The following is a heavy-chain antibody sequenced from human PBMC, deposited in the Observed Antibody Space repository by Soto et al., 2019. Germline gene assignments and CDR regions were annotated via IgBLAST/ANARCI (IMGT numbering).Heavy chain of an antibody. D-gene: IGHD3-22*01. CDR3: ARLDYYDASRYYS. V-gene: IGHV3-21*02. J-gene: IGHJ4*02. CDR1: GFTFSSYS. Sequence: EVQLVESGGGLVKPGGSLRLSCAASGFTFSSYSMNWVRQAPGKGLEWVSTISSSSSLIYYADSVKGRFTISRDNAKKSLYLQTNSLRAEETAVYYCARLDYYDASRYYSWGQGTLVTVSS. CDR2: ISSSSSLI.